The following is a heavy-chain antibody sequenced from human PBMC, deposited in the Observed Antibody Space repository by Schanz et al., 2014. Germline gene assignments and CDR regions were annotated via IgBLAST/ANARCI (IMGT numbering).Heavy chain of an antibody. CDR2: IASGGSHT. Sequence: EVQLLESGGALEQPGGSLRLSCAASGITFSDYAMSWVRQAPGKGLEWVSTIASGGSHTFYADSVTGRFTISGDNSKNTLFLQMNSLKIEDTAVYYCTTYDAGYLHYWGQGTLVTVSS. V-gene: IGHV3-23*01. CDR1: GITFSDYA. D-gene: IGHD3-22*01. J-gene: IGHJ4*02. CDR3: TTYDAGYLHY.